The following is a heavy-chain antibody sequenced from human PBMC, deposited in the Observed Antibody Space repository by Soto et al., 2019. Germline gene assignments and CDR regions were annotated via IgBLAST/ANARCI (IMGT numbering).Heavy chain of an antibody. V-gene: IGHV3-30*18. Sequence: HPGGSLRLSCEASGFTFSPFGMHWVRQAPGMGLEWVAIISYDGILKYYADSVKGRFTIYSDTAKSALYLQMNSLRPEDTAVYYCAKDFKISGGHYGSLNYYYVMDVWGQGTTVTVSS. J-gene: IGHJ6*02. CDR1: GFTFSPFG. CDR2: ISYDGILK. D-gene: IGHD3-10*01. CDR3: AKDFKISGGHYGSLNYYYVMDV.